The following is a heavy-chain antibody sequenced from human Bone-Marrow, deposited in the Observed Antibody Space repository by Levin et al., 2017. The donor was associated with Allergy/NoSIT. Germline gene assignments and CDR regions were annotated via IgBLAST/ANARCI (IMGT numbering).Heavy chain of an antibody. Sequence: GGSLRLSCKGSGYSFTSYWIGWVRQMPGKGLEWMGIIYPGDSDTRYSPSFQGQVTISADKSISTAYLQWSSLKASDTAMYYCARHGPLITIFGVVKDYGMDVWGQGTTVTVSS. CDR3: ARHGPLITIFGVVKDYGMDV. CDR1: GYSFTSYW. J-gene: IGHJ6*02. CDR2: IYPGDSDT. D-gene: IGHD3-3*01. V-gene: IGHV5-51*01.